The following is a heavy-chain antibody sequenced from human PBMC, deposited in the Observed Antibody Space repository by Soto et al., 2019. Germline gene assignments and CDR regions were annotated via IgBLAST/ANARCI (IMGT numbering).Heavy chain of an antibody. V-gene: IGHV3-23*01. J-gene: IGHJ6*02. D-gene: IGHD2-15*01. CDR2: ISGSGGST. CDR1: GFTFSSYA. Sequence: GGSLRLSCAASGFTFSSYAMSWVRQAPGKGLEWVSAISGSGGSTYYADSVEGRFTISRDNSKNTMYLQMNSLTAEDTAVYYCAKSISRRGYCSGGSCPKFGGFDIWRQGHTVPAS. CDR3: AKSISRRGYCSGGSCPKFGGFDI.